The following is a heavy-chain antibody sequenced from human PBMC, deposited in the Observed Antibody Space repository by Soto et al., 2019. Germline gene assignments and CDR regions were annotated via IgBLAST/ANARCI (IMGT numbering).Heavy chain of an antibody. D-gene: IGHD2-8*01. CDR1: GGTFSSYA. CDR3: ARGDSTDCSNGVCSFFYSHDMDV. Sequence: PVKVSCKAFGGTFSSYANSWVRQAPGQGLEWGGGIIPIFGRAKYAQKLQGRVTMTRDTSISTAFMELSWLRSDDTAFYYCARGDSTDCSNGVCSFFYSHDMDVWGQGTTVTVSS. V-gene: IGHV1-69*05. CDR2: IIPIFGRA. J-gene: IGHJ6*02.